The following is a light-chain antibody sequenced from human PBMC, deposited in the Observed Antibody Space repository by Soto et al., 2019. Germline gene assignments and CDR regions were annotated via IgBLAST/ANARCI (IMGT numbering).Light chain of an antibody. V-gene: IGLV2-14*01. Sequence: QSALTQPASVSGSPGQSITISCTGTSSDVGGYNYVSWYQQHPGKAPKLMIYDVSNRPSGVSNRFSGSKSGNTASLTISGLQAEDEADYYCSLYTSSSTLVFCGGTKLTVL. CDR2: DVS. J-gene: IGLJ2*01. CDR1: SSDVGGYNY. CDR3: SLYTSSSTLV.